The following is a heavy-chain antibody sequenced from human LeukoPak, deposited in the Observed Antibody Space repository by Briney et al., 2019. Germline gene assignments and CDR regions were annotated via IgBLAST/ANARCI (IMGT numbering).Heavy chain of an antibody. Sequence: SVKVSCRASGYTFTSHDINWVRQATGQGLEWMGWMNPKSGNTGYAQNFQGRVTMTRDTSINTAYLELYSLRSEDTAVYYCARGYSPSTTTTGNDYWGQGTLVTVSS. CDR1: GYTFTSHD. D-gene: IGHD1-1*01. CDR2: MNPKSGNT. CDR3: ARGYSPSTTTTGNDY. J-gene: IGHJ4*02. V-gene: IGHV1-8*01.